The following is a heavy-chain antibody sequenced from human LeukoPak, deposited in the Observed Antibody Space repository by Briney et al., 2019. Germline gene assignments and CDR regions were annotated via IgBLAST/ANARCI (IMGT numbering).Heavy chain of an antibody. CDR2: FDPEDGET. CDR3: AATLPVRGDVFDY. D-gene: IGHD3-10*01. J-gene: IGHJ4*02. CDR1: GYTLTELS. V-gene: IGHV1-24*01. Sequence: ASVKVSCKVSGYTLTELSMHWVRQAPGKGLDWMGGFDPEDGETIYAQKFQGRVTMTEDTSTDTAYMELSSLRSEDTAVYYCAATLPVRGDVFDYWGQGTQVTVSS.